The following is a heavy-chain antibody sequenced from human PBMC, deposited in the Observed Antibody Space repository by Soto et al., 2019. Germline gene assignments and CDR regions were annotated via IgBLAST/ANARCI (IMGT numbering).Heavy chain of an antibody. V-gene: IGHV3-33*01. J-gene: IGHJ3*02. D-gene: IGHD3-9*01. CDR3: AREIPPDILPGGEYDAFDI. Sequence: QVQLVESGGGVVQPGRSLRLSCAASGFTFSSYGMHWVRQAPGKGLEWVAVIWYDGSNKYYADSVKGRFTISRDNSKNTLYLQMNSLRAEDTAVYYCAREIPPDILPGGEYDAFDIWGQGTMVTVSS. CDR1: GFTFSSYG. CDR2: IWYDGSNK.